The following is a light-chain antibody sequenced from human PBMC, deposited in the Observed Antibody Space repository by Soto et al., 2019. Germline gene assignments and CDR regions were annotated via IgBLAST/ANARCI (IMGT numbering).Light chain of an antibody. Sequence: QSVLTQPASVSGSPGQSITISCTGTSSDDGGYNYVSWYQQHPGKAPKLMIYEVSNRPSGVSNRFSGSKSGNTASLTISGLQAEDEADYYCSSYTSSSTLSYVFGTGTKLTVL. CDR1: SSDDGGYNY. V-gene: IGLV2-14*01. CDR3: SSYTSSSTLSYV. J-gene: IGLJ1*01. CDR2: EVS.